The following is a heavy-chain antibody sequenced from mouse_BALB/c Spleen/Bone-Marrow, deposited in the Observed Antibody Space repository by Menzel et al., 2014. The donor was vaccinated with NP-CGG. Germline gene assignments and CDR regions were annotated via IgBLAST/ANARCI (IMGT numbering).Heavy chain of an antibody. CDR3: ASKTGTGYWYFDV. J-gene: IGHJ1*01. CDR2: ISSGGSYT. CDR1: GFTFSSYA. Sequence: EVKLVESGGGLVKPGGSLKLSCAASGFTFSSYAMSWVRQSPEKRLEWVAEISSGGSYTYYPDTVTGRFTISRDNAKNTLCLEMSSRRSEDTAMYYCASKTGTGYWYFDVWGAGTTVTVSS. D-gene: IGHD4-1*01. V-gene: IGHV5-9-4*01.